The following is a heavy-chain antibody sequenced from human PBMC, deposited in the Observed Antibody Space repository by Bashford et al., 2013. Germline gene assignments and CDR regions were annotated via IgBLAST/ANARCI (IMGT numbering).Heavy chain of an antibody. CDR3: AKVVFGIFGVVIDYYYGMDV. CDR1: GFTFSSYA. CDR2: ISYDGSNK. V-gene: IGHV3-30*18. D-gene: IGHD3-3*01. Sequence: GGSLRLSCAASGFTFSSYAMSWVRQAPGKGLEWVAVISYDGSNKYYADSVKGRFTISRDNSKNTLYLQMNSLRAEDTAVYYCAKVVFGIFGVVIDYYYGMDVWGQGTTVTVSS. J-gene: IGHJ6*02.